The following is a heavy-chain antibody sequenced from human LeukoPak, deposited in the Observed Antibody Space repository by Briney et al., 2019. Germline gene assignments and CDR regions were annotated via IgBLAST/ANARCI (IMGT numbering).Heavy chain of an antibody. CDR2: INPSGGST. Sequence: ASVKVSCKASGGTFISHDFSWVRQAPGQGLEWMGIINPSGGSTSYAQKFQGRVTMTRDMSTSTVYMELSSLRSEDTAVYYCARDWGIAAAPYYFDYWGQGTLVTVSS. V-gene: IGHV1-46*01. J-gene: IGHJ4*02. D-gene: IGHD6-13*01. CDR1: GGTFISHD. CDR3: ARDWGIAAAPYYFDY.